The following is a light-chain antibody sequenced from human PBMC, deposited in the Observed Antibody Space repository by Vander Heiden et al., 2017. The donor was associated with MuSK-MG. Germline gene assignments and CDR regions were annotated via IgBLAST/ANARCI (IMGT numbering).Light chain of an antibody. J-gene: IGKJ1*01. CDR2: DAS. Sequence: EIVLTQSPATLSLSPGERATLSCRASQSVSSYLAWYQRKPGQAPRPLIYDASNRATGPPGRFSGRGGATVSTPIISRLEQEYFADYYCQRRDKRCTFGQGTKVEMK. CDR1: QSVSSY. CDR3: QRRDKRCT. V-gene: IGKV3-11*01.